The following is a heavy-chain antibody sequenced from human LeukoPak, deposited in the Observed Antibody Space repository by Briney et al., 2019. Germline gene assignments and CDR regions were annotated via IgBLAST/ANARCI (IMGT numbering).Heavy chain of an antibody. CDR1: GGSISSYY. CDR2: IYYSGST. D-gene: IGHD6-6*01. CDR3: AMYLYSSLSVAVFDN. J-gene: IGHJ4*02. Sequence: SETLSLTCAVSGGSISSYYWSWIRQPPGRGLGRIGYIYYSGSTNYDPSLKSRVTLSLDTSHNQFSLKLSSVTAAGTAVYYCAMYLYSSLSVAVFDNWGQGNLFTVSS. V-gene: IGHV4-59*01.